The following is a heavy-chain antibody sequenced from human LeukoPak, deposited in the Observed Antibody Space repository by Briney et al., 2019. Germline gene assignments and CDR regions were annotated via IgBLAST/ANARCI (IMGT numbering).Heavy chain of an antibody. CDR2: INPNSGGT. D-gene: IGHD3-22*01. CDR3: ASSYYYDSSGYYGFDY. J-gene: IGHJ4*02. V-gene: IGHV1-2*06. CDR1: GYTFTGYY. Sequence: ASVKVSCKASGYTFTGYYMHWVRQAPGQGLEWMGRINPNSGGTNYAQKFQGRVTMTRDTSISTAYMELSRLRSDDTAVYHCASSYYYDSSGYYGFDYWGQGTLVTAPS.